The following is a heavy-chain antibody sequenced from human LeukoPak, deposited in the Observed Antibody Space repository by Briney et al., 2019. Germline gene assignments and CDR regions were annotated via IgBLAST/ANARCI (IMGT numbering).Heavy chain of an antibody. Sequence: GGSLRLSCAASGFTFSSYGMHWVRQAPGKGLERVAVIWYDGSNKYYADSVKGRFTISRDNSKNTLYLQMNSLRAEGTAVYYCARGSSIPRYDFFDYWGQGTLVTVSS. CDR1: GFTFSSYG. J-gene: IGHJ4*02. V-gene: IGHV3-33*01. CDR2: IWYDGSNK. CDR3: ARGSSIPRYDFFDY. D-gene: IGHD6-13*01.